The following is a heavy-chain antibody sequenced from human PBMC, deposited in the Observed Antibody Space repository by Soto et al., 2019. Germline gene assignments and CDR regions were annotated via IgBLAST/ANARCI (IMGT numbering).Heavy chain of an antibody. CDR1: GGAISKDY. Sequence: SETLSLTCTVSGGAISKDYWSWIRQPPGKGLEWIGYIHYSGSTDYNPSLKSRLTISVDTSKNQFSLKLSSVTAADTVVYYCARLYCGGGYCYHVTHFDYWGQGTLVTVSS. V-gene: IGHV4-59*01. D-gene: IGHD2-21*01. CDR2: IHYSGST. J-gene: IGHJ4*02. CDR3: ARLYCGGGYCYHVTHFDY.